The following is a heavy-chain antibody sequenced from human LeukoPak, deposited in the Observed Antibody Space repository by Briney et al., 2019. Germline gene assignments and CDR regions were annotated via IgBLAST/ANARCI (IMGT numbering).Heavy chain of an antibody. CDR1: GFSVSNYH. J-gene: IGHJ4*02. CDR3: ARCYYDGSGFYYYFDY. D-gene: IGHD3-22*01. Sequence: GGSLRLSCAASGFSVSNYHMSWVRQAPGKGLEWVSVIYSGGNTYYTDSVKGRFTISRDSPKNTVFLQMGSLRGEDTAVYYCARCYYDGSGFYYYFDYWGQGTLVTVSS. CDR2: IYSGGNT. V-gene: IGHV3-53*01.